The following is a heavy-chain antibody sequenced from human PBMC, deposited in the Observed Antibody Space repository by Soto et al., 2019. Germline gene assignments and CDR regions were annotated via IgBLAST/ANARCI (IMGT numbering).Heavy chain of an antibody. CDR1: GYTFINYG. CDR3: GRGGLAVSGTYDY. D-gene: IGHD6-19*01. Sequence: VQLVQSGAEVKESGASVKVSCKASGYTFINYGVAWVRRAPGQGPEWMGWISGSNGDTKYAQNLQNRVSLTTDTSTNTAYMALRSLRPDDTAIYFCGRGGLAVSGTYDYWGQGTLVTVSS. CDR2: ISGSNGDT. J-gene: IGHJ4*02. V-gene: IGHV1-18*01.